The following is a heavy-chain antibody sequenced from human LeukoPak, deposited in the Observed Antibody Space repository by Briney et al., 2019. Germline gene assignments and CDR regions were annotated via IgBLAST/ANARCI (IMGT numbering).Heavy chain of an antibody. CDR2: INPNSGGT. CDR1: GYTFTGYY. Sequence: ASVKVSCKASGYTFTGYYMHWVRQAPGQGLEWMGWINPNSGGTHYAQKFQGRVTMTRDTSISTAYMELSRLRSDDTAVYYCARAPPSGCSSTSCYTPFPFDYWGQGTLVTVSS. D-gene: IGHD2-2*02. J-gene: IGHJ4*02. CDR3: ARAPPSGCSSTSCYTPFPFDY. V-gene: IGHV1-2*02.